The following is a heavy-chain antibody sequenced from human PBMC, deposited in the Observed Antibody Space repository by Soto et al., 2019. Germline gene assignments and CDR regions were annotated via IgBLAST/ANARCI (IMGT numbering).Heavy chain of an antibody. CDR3: ARGIKYGDYSRYFDP. J-gene: IGHJ5*02. D-gene: IGHD4-17*01. V-gene: IGHV1-8*01. Sequence: QVQLVQSGAEVKKHGASVKVSCKSSGYTFTSYDINWVRQANGQGLEYLGWMNPNSGNTGYVQKFQGIVTITRDTSISTAYMELSSLRSEDTAVYYCARGIKYGDYSRYFDPWGQGTLVTVSS. CDR1: GYTFTSYD. CDR2: MNPNSGNT.